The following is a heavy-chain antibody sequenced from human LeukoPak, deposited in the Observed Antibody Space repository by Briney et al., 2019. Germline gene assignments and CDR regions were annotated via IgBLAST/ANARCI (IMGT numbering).Heavy chain of an antibody. CDR1: GGSFSGYY. J-gene: IGHJ6*03. CDR2: INHSGST. D-gene: IGHD6-13*01. V-gene: IGHV4-34*01. Sequence: SETLSLTCAVYGGSFSGYYWSWIRQPPGKGLEWIGEINHSGSTNYNPSLKSRVTISVDTSKNQFSLKLSSVTVADTAVYYCARTTEAHSWRTRYYDYYMDVWGKGTTVTVSS. CDR3: ARTTEAHSWRTRYYDYYMDV.